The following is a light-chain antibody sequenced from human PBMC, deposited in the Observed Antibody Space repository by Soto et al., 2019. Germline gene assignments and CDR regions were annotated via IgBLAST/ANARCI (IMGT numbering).Light chain of an antibody. J-gene: IGKJ5*01. CDR2: GAS. V-gene: IGKV3-15*01. CDR1: QSVSSN. Sequence: EIVMTQSPATLSVSPGERATLSCRASQSVSSNLAWYQQKPGQAPRLLIYGASTRATGIPARFSGSGSGTEFTRTISSLQSEDFAVYYWQQYNNWPPITCGQGTRLEIK. CDR3: QQYNNWPPIT.